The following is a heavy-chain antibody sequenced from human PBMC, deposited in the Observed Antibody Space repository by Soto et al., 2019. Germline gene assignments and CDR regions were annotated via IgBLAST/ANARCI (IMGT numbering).Heavy chain of an antibody. CDR3: AAGGGLPRYY. D-gene: IGHD5-12*01. CDR1: GGSISSGGYS. V-gene: IGHV4-30-2*01. CDR2: IYHSGST. Sequence: QLQLQESGSGLVKPSQTLSLTCAVSGGSISSGGYSWSWIRQPPGKGLEWIGYIYHSGSTYYNPSLNSRVTISGDRPTNQFSLKLSSGTAAETAVYYCAAGGGLPRYYWGQGTLVTVSS. J-gene: IGHJ4*02.